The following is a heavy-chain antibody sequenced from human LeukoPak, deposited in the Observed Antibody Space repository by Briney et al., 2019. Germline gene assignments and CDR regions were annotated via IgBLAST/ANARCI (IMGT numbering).Heavy chain of an antibody. Sequence: GGSLRLSCAASGFTFSSYAMSWVRQAPGKGLEWVSTVTGSGGNTFYADSVRGRFTLSRDHSKNTLYVQMNSLRAEDTAVYYCAKVNGLNFDYWGQGTLVTVSS. CDR3: AKVNGLNFDY. J-gene: IGHJ4*02. V-gene: IGHV3-23*01. CDR2: VTGSGGNT. CDR1: GFTFSSYA.